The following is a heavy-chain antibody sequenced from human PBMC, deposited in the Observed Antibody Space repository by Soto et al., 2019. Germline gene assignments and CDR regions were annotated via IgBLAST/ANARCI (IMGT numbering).Heavy chain of an antibody. J-gene: IGHJ4*02. CDR1: GFTFSRHA. CDR2: IYFDGEIR. CDR3: ARNRPSEAYYVLDS. V-gene: IGHV3-33*01. D-gene: IGHD1-26*01. Sequence: QVHLVESGGGVVQPGRSLRLSCEVSGFTFSRHAMHWVRQAPGKGLEWVAVIYFDGEIRYYAESVKGRFTISRDNTKNTVSLQMNSLNVDDTAVYYCARNRPSEAYYVLDSWGQGTLVTVSP.